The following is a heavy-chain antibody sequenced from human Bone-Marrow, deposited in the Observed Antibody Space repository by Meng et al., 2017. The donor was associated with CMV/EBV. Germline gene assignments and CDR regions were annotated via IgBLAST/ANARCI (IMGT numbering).Heavy chain of an antibody. D-gene: IGHD3-3*01. V-gene: IGHV3-13*01. CDR3: ARGPTLTNTIFGVVIRPHYYYGMDV. CDR2: IGTAGDT. J-gene: IGHJ6*02. Sequence: GGSLRLSCAASGFTFSSYDMHWVRQATGKGLEWVSAIGTAGDTYYPGSVKGRFTISRENAKNSLYLQMNSLRAGDTAVYYCARGPTLTNTIFGVVIRPHYYYGMDVWGQGTTVTVSS. CDR1: GFTFSSYD.